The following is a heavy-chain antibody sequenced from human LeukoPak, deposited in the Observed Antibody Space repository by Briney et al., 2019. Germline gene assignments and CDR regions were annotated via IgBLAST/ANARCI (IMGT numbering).Heavy chain of an antibody. CDR1: GFTFSNHG. Sequence: PGGSLRLSCAASGFTFSNHGMYWVRQAPGKGLEWVAIIWYDGSKKYYGDSVKGRFTVSRDNSKNTLYLQMNSLRAEDTAVYYCARRGITIFGVAPRAEYFQHWGQGTLVTVSS. D-gene: IGHD3-3*01. CDR2: IWYDGSKK. CDR3: ARRGITIFGVAPRAEYFQH. V-gene: IGHV3-33*01. J-gene: IGHJ1*01.